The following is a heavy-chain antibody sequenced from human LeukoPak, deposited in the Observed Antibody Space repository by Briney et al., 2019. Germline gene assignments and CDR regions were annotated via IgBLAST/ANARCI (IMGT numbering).Heavy chain of an antibody. Sequence: GGSLRLSCAASGFTFDDYAMHWVRQAPGKGVEWVSLISGDGGSTYYADSVKGGFTISRDNSKNSLYLQMNSLRTEDTALYYCAKEIEYYYDSSGLLDYWGQGTLVTVSS. D-gene: IGHD3-22*01. CDR2: ISGDGGST. CDR3: AKEIEYYYDSSGLLDY. V-gene: IGHV3-43*02. J-gene: IGHJ4*02. CDR1: GFTFDDYA.